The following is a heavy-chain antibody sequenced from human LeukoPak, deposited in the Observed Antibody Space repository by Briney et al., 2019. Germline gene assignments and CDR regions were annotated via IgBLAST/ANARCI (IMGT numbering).Heavy chain of an antibody. CDR3: ARDSPGAYYYYYYMDV. CDR1: GYTFTGYY. Sequence: ASVKVSCKASGYTFTGYYMHWVRQAPGQGLEWMGWINPNSGGTNYAQKFQGRVTITRDTSISTAYMELSRLRSDDTAVYYCARDSPGAYYYYYYMDVWGKGTTVTVSS. J-gene: IGHJ6*03. CDR2: INPNSGGT. V-gene: IGHV1-2*02.